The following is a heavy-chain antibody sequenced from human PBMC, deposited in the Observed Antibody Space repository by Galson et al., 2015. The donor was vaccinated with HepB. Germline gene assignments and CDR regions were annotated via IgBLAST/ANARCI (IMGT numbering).Heavy chain of an antibody. Sequence: LRLSCAASGFTFSSYGMHWVRQAPGKGLEWVAFTRYDGSNKYYADSVKGRFTISRDNSKNTLYLQMNSLRAEDTAVYYCSSWVNYYYYMDVWGKGTTVTVSS. J-gene: IGHJ6*03. CDR1: GFTFSSYG. CDR2: TRYDGSNK. D-gene: IGHD2-2*01. CDR3: SSWVNYYYYMDV. V-gene: IGHV3-30*02.